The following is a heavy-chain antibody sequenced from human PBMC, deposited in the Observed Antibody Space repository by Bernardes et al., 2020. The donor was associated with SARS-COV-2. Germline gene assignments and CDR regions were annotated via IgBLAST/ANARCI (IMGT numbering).Heavy chain of an antibody. CDR3: AKGLLTTVTTFSDY. V-gene: IGHV3-30*18. J-gene: IGHJ4*02. Sequence: GWSLRRSCAASGFTFSSYGMHWVRQAPGKGLEWVAVISYDGSNKYYADSVKGRFTISRDNSKNTLYLQMNSLRAEDTAVYYCAKGLLTTVTTFSDYWGQGTLVTVSS. CDR2: ISYDGSNK. CDR1: GFTFSSYG. D-gene: IGHD4-4*01.